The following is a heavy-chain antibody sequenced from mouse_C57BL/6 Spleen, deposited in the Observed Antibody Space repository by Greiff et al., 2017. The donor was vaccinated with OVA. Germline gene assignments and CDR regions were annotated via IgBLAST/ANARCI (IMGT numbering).Heavy chain of an antibody. CDR2: IHPNSGST. V-gene: IGHV1-64*01. J-gene: IGHJ2*01. D-gene: IGHD1-1*01. CDR1: GYTFTSYW. Sequence: QVQLQQPGAELVRPGASVKLSCKASGYTFTSYWMHWVKQRPGQGLEWIGMIHPNSGSTNYNEKFKSKDTLTVDKSSSTAYMQLSSLTSEDSAVYYCARWGYYGSSYDYFDYWGQGTTLTVSS. CDR3: ARWGYYGSSYDYFDY.